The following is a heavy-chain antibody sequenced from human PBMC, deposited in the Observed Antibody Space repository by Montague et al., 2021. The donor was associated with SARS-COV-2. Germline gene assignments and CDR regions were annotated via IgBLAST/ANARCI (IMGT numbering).Heavy chain of an antibody. CDR3: ARDRVWFGELSPYYYDMDV. Sequence: SLRLSCAASGFIFTNYPMHWVRQAPAKGLEWVAVISYEGSNTYYADSAKGRFTISRDFSKNTLYLQMNSLRAEDTAVYYCARDRVWFGELSPYYYDMDVWGQGTTVTVSS. CDR2: ISYEGSNT. V-gene: IGHV3-30*04. CDR1: GFIFTNYP. D-gene: IGHD3-10*01. J-gene: IGHJ6*02.